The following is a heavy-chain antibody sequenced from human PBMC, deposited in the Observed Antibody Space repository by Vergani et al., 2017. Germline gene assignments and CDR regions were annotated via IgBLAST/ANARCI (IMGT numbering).Heavy chain of an antibody. Sequence: EVQLVESGGGLVKPGGSLRLSCAASGFTFSSYSMNWVRQAPGKGLEWVSSISRSGSTIYYADSVKGRFTISRDNAKNSLYLQMNSLRAEDTAVYYCARDLAVRDTDPYNWFDPWGQGTLVTVSS. CDR1: GFTFSSYS. V-gene: IGHV3-21*04. J-gene: IGHJ5*02. D-gene: IGHD5-18*01. CDR2: ISRSGSTI. CDR3: ARDLAVRDTDPYNWFDP.